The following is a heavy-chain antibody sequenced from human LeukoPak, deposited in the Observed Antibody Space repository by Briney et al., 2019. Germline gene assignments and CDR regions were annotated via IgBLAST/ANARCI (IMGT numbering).Heavy chain of an antibody. CDR1: GGSISSSSYY. CDR2: IYYSGST. CDR3: ARSEQQLVPNWFDP. D-gene: IGHD6-13*01. Sequence: SETLSLTCTVSGGSISSSSYYWGWIRQPPGKGLEWIGSIYYSGSTYYNPSLKSRVTISVDTPKNQFSLKLSSVTAADTAVYYCARSEQQLVPNWFDPWGQGTLVTVSS. V-gene: IGHV4-39*07. J-gene: IGHJ5*02.